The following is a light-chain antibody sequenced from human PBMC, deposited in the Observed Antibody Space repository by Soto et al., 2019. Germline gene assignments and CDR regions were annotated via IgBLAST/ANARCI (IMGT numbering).Light chain of an antibody. J-gene: IGKJ1*01. CDR2: KAS. Sequence: DIVMTQSPDSLAVSLGERATINCKSSQSVLYSSNNNNYIAWYQQKPGKAPKLLIYKASTLKSGVPSRFSGSGSGTEFTLTISSLQPDDFATYYCQQYNSYSWTFGQGTKVGI. CDR1: QSVLYSSNNNNY. CDR3: QQYNSYSWT. V-gene: IGKV4-1*01.